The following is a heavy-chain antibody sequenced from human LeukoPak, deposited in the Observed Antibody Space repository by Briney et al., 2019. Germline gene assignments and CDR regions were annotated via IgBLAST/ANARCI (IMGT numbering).Heavy chain of an antibody. CDR3: ARISRYNYDFDY. CDR2: IFSNDEK. CDR1: GFSLSNAKVG. D-gene: IGHD3-22*01. Sequence: KKSGPVLVKPTETLTLTCTVSGFSLSNAKVGVSWVRQPPGKALEWLAHIFSNDEKSYNTSLKSRLTISKDTSKSQVVLTMTNMDPVDTATYYCARISRYNYDFDYWGQGTLVTVSS. J-gene: IGHJ4*02. V-gene: IGHV2-26*01.